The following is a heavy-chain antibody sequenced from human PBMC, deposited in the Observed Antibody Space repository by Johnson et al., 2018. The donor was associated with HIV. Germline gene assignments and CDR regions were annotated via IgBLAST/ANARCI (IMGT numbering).Heavy chain of an antibody. Sequence: VQLVESGGGVVQPGGSLRLSCAASGLTFSSNCMSWVRQAPGKGLEWVSVIYTGGNTYYADSLKGRFTISRDTSKNTLYLQMNSLRAEDTAVYYCGRESTGAGTAFDIWGQGTMVTVSS. J-gene: IGHJ3*02. CDR1: GLTFSSNC. CDR2: IYTGGNT. V-gene: IGHV3-66*01. CDR3: GRESTGAGTAFDI. D-gene: IGHD1-1*01.